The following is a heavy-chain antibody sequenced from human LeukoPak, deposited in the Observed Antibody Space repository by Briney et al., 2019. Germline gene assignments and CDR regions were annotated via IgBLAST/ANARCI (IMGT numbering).Heavy chain of an antibody. CDR2: ISYDGSNK. CDR1: GFTFSSYA. D-gene: IGHD5-18*01. J-gene: IGHJ4*02. CDR3: ARDQVDTAMVNPGY. Sequence: GRSLRLSCAASGFTFSSYAMHWVRQAPGKGLEWVAVISYDGSNKYYADSVKGRFTISRDNSENTLYLQMNSLRAEDTAVYYCARDQVDTAMVNPGYWGQGTLVTVSS. V-gene: IGHV3-30-3*01.